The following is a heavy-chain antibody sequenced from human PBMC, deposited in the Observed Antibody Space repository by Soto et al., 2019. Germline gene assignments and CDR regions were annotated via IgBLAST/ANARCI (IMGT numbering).Heavy chain of an antibody. J-gene: IGHJ5*02. D-gene: IGHD1-26*01. CDR3: VRGRYSGSLVVFDP. CDR1: AYTFTSYV. Sequence: QVQLVQSGAEVKKPGASVKVSCKASAYTFTSYVISWVRQAPGQGLEWMGWISTYNGNTNYAQKHQGRVTMTTDTSTSTAYLELRSLRSDDTVVYYCVRGRYSGSLVVFDPLGQGTLVTVSS. CDR2: ISTYNGNT. V-gene: IGHV1-18*01.